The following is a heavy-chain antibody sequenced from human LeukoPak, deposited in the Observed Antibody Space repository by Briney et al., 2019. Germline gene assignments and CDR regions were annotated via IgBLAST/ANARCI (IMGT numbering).Heavy chain of an antibody. J-gene: IGHJ4*02. CDR3: TRDSSSWFDY. CDR2: IRSKAYGGTT. D-gene: IGHD6-13*01. V-gene: IGHV3-49*04. Sequence: GSLRLSCTASGFTFGDYAMSWGRQAPGEGLGGVGFIRSKAYGGTTEYAASVKGRFTISRDDSKSIAYLQMNSLKTEDTAVYYCTRDSSSWFDYWGQGTLVTVSS. CDR1: GFTFGDYA.